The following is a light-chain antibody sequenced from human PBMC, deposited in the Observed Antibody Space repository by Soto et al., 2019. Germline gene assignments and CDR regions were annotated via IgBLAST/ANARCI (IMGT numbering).Light chain of an antibody. CDR1: QNIYSW. J-gene: IGKJ1*01. CDR2: KAS. V-gene: IGKV1-5*03. Sequence: DIQMTQSPSTLSASVGDRVTITCRASQNIYSWLAWYQQKPGKAPKLLIYKASSLESGVPSRFSGSGSGTEFTPTISSLQPDDFATYYCQQYNNYSRTFGPGTKVEIK. CDR3: QQYNNYSRT.